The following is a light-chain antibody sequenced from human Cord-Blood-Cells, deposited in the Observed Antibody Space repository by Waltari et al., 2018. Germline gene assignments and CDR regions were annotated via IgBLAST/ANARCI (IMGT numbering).Light chain of an antibody. CDR1: SHDVGVSNY. J-gene: IGLJ1*01. Sequence: QSALTQPASVSGSPGQSITISCTGTSHDVGVSNYVSWYQQHPGKAPKLMIYEVSNRPSGVSNRFSGSKSGNTASLTISGLQAEDEADYYCSSYTSSSTYVFGTGTKVTVL. V-gene: IGLV2-14*01. CDR2: EVS. CDR3: SSYTSSSTYV.